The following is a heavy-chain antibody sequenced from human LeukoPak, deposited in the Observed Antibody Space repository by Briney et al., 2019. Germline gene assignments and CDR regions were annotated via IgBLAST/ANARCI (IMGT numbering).Heavy chain of an antibody. CDR1: AFIFHDHG. V-gene: IGHV3-20*04. CDR3: ASGDMNGWYSDR. D-gene: IGHD6-19*01. Sequence: PGGSLRLSCAASAFIFHDHGMSWVRQGPGKGLEWVSGINWDGTSTGYADSVKGRFTISRDNAKNSLYLQMNSLRVEDTALYYCASGDMNGWYSDRWGQGTLVTVSS. CDR2: INWDGTST. J-gene: IGHJ4*02.